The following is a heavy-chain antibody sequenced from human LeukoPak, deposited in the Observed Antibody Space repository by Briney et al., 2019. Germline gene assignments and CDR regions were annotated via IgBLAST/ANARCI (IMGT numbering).Heavy chain of an antibody. CDR2: ISGSSDDI. J-gene: IGHJ4*02. CDR1: EFTFSSYS. D-gene: IGHD1-26*01. Sequence: GGSLRLSCAGSEFTFSSYSMNWVRQAPGKGLEGVSSISGSSDDIYYADSVKGRFTISRDNSKNSPYLQMKRLRAEDTALYYCARRGYHDYSGFDYWGQGTLVTVSS. V-gene: IGHV3-21*01. CDR3: ARRGYHDYSGFDY.